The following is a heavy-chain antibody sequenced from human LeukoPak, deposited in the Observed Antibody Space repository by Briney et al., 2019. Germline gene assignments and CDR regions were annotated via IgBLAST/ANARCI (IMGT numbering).Heavy chain of an antibody. V-gene: IGHV1-18*01. J-gene: IGHJ4*02. D-gene: IGHD5-18*01. Sequence: ASVKVSCKAPGYTFTSYGISWVRQAPGQGLEGMGWISAYNGHTNYAQKLQGRVTMTTDTSTSTAYMELRSLRSDDTALYYCARDTPMVPFDYWGQGTLVTVSS. CDR2: ISAYNGHT. CDR3: ARDTPMVPFDY. CDR1: GYTFTSYG.